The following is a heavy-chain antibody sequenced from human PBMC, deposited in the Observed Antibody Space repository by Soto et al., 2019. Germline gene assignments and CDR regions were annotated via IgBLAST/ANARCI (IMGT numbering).Heavy chain of an antibody. V-gene: IGHV4-34*01. Sequence: SETLSLTCAVYGGSFSGYQWTWIRQTPEKGLEWIGEINDSGNINYNPSLKSRVTILVDTAKKQISLRLSSVTAADTAVYYCARVGSYYVCLTGYLHYYYMVFWGKGITVTVSS. CDR3: ARVGSYYVCLTGYLHYYYMVF. CDR2: INDSGNI. D-gene: IGHD3-9*01. J-gene: IGHJ6*03. CDR1: GGSFSGYQ.